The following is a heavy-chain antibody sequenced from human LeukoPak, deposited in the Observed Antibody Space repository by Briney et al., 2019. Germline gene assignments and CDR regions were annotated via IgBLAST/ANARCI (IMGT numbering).Heavy chain of an antibody. J-gene: IGHJ4*02. CDR2: IFARGST. CDR1: GGSISSGNYY. Sequence: SETLSLTCTVSGGSISSGNYYWNWIRQPAGKGLEWIGRIFARGSTNYNASLRSRITISGDTSKNHFSLILTSVTAADTAVYYCARGMKDYTSSIGYWGQGTLVTVSS. CDR3: ARGMKDYTSSIGY. D-gene: IGHD2-2*02. V-gene: IGHV4-61*02.